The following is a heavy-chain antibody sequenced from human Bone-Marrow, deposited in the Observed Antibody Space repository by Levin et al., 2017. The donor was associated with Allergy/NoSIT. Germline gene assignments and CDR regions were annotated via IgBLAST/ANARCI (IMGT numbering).Heavy chain of an antibody. D-gene: IGHD5-18*01. CDR3: ARKTDTNIYPGDF. J-gene: IGHJ4*02. CDR1: FFPFLPPS. V-gene: IGHV3-66*01. Sequence: GESLKISFSSSFFPFLPPSLPFFLPSPFKGLDCFSLIYSRGNTQYADSVKGRFTISRDNSKNTLYLQMNSLRAEDTAVYYCARKTDTNIYPGDFWGQGTLVTVSS. CDR2: IYSRGNT.